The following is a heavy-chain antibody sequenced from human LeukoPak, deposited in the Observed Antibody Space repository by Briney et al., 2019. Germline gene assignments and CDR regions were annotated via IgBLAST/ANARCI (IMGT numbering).Heavy chain of an antibody. CDR1: GGSISSYY. CDR3: ARDSNPRDYYYGMDV. J-gene: IGHJ6*02. D-gene: IGHD1-14*01. V-gene: IGHV4-59*01. Sequence: SEPLSLPFTVSGGSISSYYWSWIRPPPGKGLEWIGYIYYSGSTNYNPSLKSRVTISVDTSKNQFSLKLSSVTAADTAVYYCARDSNPRDYYYGMDVWGQGTTVTVSS. CDR2: IYYSGST.